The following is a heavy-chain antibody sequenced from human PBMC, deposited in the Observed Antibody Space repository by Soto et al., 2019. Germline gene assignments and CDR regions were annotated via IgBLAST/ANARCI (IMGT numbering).Heavy chain of an antibody. Sequence: GGSLRLSCAASGFTFSSYGMHWVRQAPGKGLEWVAIIWYDGSNEYYGDSVKGRFTISRDNSKNTLYLQMNSLRAEDTAVYFCARDTAYSSSWETLENYYGMDVWGQGTTVTVSS. CDR1: GFTFSSYG. CDR2: IWYDGSNE. CDR3: ARDTAYSSSWETLENYYGMDV. D-gene: IGHD6-13*01. V-gene: IGHV3-33*01. J-gene: IGHJ6*02.